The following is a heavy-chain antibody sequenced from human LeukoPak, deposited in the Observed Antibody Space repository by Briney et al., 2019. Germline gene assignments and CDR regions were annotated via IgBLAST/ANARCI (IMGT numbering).Heavy chain of an antibody. D-gene: IGHD4-17*01. Sequence: GRSLRLSCAASGFTFSSFAMRWDRQAPSKGLEWVGVILYDGGNKLYADSVEGRFTISRHNSKNTLYLQMNSLRAEDTAVYYCEGELTTTHAFDIWGKGTMVTVPS. V-gene: IGHV3-30-3*01. CDR1: GFTFSSFA. J-gene: IGHJ3*02. CDR2: ILYDGGNK. CDR3: EGELTTTHAFDI.